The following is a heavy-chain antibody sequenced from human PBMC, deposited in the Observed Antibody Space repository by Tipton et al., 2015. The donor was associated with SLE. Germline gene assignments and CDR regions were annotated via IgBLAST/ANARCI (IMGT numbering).Heavy chain of an antibody. CDR1: GFTFSSYE. Sequence: SLRLSCSASGFTFSSYEMNWVRQAPGKGLEWVSYISSSGSTIYYADSVKGRFTISRDNAKNSLYLQMNSLRAEDTAVYYCARGVRDGYNYFDYWGQGTLVTVSS. D-gene: IGHD5-24*01. J-gene: IGHJ4*02. V-gene: IGHV3-48*03. CDR2: ISSSGSTI. CDR3: ARGVRDGYNYFDY.